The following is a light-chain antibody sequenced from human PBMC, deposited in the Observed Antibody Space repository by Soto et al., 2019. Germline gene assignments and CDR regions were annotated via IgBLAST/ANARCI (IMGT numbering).Light chain of an antibody. J-gene: IGKJ4*01. CDR3: PHYNSWPLT. CDR2: GES. V-gene: IGKV3-15*01. Sequence: EIELTQSPVTLSVSPGERATLSCRASQSVSSDLAWFQQRPGQAPRLLIYGESTSATGIPARLGGSGSGTEFTLTISSLQSEDFAIYYCPHYNSWPLTFSGGTKVEIK. CDR1: QSVSSD.